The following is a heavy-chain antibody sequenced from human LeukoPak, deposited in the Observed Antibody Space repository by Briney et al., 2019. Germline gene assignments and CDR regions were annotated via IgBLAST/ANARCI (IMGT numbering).Heavy chain of an antibody. CDR2: IYYSGST. J-gene: IGHJ3*02. V-gene: IGHV4-59*12. Sequence: SETLSLTCTVSGGSISSYYWSWIRQPPGKGLEWIGYIYYSGSTNYNPSLKSRVTISVDTSKNQFSLKLSSVTAADTAVYYCAREGNSRDGYNDAFDIWGQGTMVTVSS. CDR1: GGSISSYY. CDR3: AREGNSRDGYNDAFDI. D-gene: IGHD3-22*01.